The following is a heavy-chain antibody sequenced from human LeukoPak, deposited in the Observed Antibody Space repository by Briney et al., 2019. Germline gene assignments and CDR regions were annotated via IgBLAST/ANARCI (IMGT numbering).Heavy chain of an antibody. CDR1: GGSFSGYY. CDR2: INHSGST. V-gene: IGHV4-34*01. CDR3: ARRIAAAGTPGHSGMDV. D-gene: IGHD6-13*01. J-gene: IGHJ6*02. Sequence: KPSETLSLTCAVYGGSFSGYYWSWIRQPPGKGLEWIGEINHSGSTNYNPSLKSRVTISVDTSKNQFSLKLSSVTAADTAVYYCARRIAAAGTPGHSGMDVCGQGTTGTVSS.